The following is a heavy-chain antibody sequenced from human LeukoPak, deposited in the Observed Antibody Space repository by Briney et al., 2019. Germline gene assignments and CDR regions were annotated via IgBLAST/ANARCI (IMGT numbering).Heavy chain of an antibody. D-gene: IGHD5-24*01. CDR2: ISYDGSNK. V-gene: IGHV3-30*04. J-gene: IGHJ4*02. CDR1: GFTFSSYA. Sequence: GGSLRLSCAASGFTFSSYAMHWVRQAPGKGLEWVADISYDGSNKYYADSVKGRFTISRDNSKNTLYLQMNSLIAEDTAVYYCASTHKDGYDFCFDYWGQGTLVTVSS. CDR3: ASTHKDGYDFCFDY.